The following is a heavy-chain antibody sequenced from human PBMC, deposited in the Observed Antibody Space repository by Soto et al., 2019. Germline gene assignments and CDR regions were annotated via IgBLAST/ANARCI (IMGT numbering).Heavy chain of an antibody. Sequence: QVQLVQSGAEVKKPGSSVKVSCKASGGTFSSYTISWVRQAPGQGREWMGRIIPILGIANYAQKVQGRVTITADKSTSTAYMELSSLSSEYTAVYDCARGINYYGSGSVAPSFDYWGEGTLVTVSS. D-gene: IGHD3-10*01. J-gene: IGHJ4*02. CDR1: GGTFSSYT. CDR2: IIPILGIA. CDR3: ARGINYYGSGSVAPSFDY. V-gene: IGHV1-69*02.